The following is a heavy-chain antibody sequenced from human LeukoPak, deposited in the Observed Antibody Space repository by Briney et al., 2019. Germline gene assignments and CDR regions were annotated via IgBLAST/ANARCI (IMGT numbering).Heavy chain of an antibody. J-gene: IGHJ6*02. D-gene: IGHD3-10*02. Sequence: PGGSLRLSCAASGFTVSSNYMSWVRQAPGKGLEWVSVIYSGGSTYYADSVKGRFTISRDNSKNTLYLQMNSLRAEDTAVYYCARDQVTMWEPIDYYGMDVWGQGNTVTVSS. CDR1: GFTVSSNY. V-gene: IGHV3-66*01. CDR3: ARDQVTMWEPIDYYGMDV. CDR2: IYSGGST.